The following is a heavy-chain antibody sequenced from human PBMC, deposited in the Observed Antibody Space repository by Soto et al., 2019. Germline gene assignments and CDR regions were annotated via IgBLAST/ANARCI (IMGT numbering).Heavy chain of an antibody. Sequence: QVQLQQWGAGLLKPSETLSLTCAVNGGSFTGYYWSWVRQPPGKGLEWIGEIKDGGSTNYSPSLRSRFTISADTSKKQFDLKVTSVTAADTAVYYCARGQEGVVATHWDQGTLVTGSS. CDR1: GGSFTGYY. D-gene: IGHD2-15*01. CDR2: IKDGGST. CDR3: ARGQEGVVATH. J-gene: IGHJ4*02. V-gene: IGHV4-34*01.